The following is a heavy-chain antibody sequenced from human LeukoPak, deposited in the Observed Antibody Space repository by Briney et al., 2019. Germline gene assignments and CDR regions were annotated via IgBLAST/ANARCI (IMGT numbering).Heavy chain of an antibody. D-gene: IGHD1-26*01. Sequence: PGGSLRLSWTVSGFTFSSYWMSWVRQAPGKGLEWVANIKEDGSEKYYVDSVKGRFTISRDNAKTSLYLQMNSLRAEDTAVYFCARDPSGSGGTYSDYWGQGTLVTVSS. CDR2: IKEDGSEK. CDR1: GFTFSSYW. J-gene: IGHJ4*02. CDR3: ARDPSGSGGTYSDY. V-gene: IGHV3-7*01.